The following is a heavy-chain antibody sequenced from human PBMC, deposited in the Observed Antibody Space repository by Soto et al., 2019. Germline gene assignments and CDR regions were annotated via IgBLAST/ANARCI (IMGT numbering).Heavy chain of an antibody. Sequence: EVQLVESGGGLVQPGGSLRLSCAATGFTFSSYSMNWVRQAPGKGLEWVSYISSSSSTIYYADSVKGRFTISRGNANNSLYLQMNSLRAEDTAVYYCARDRSSGCPFDIWGQGTMVTVSS. CDR3: ARDRSSGCPFDI. J-gene: IGHJ3*02. CDR1: GFTFSSYS. D-gene: IGHD6-19*01. CDR2: ISSSSSTI. V-gene: IGHV3-48*01.